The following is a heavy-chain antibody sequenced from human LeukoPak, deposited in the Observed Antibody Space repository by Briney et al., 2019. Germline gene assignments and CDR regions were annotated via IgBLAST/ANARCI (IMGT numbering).Heavy chain of an antibody. J-gene: IGHJ6*02. Sequence: GGSLRLSCAASGFTFSSYAMHWVRQAPGKGLEWLAVISYDGSNKYYADSVKGRSTISRDNSKNTLYLQMNSLRAEDTAVYYCASVSSSSYYYGMDVWGQGTTVTVSS. D-gene: IGHD6-6*01. CDR1: GFTFSSYA. V-gene: IGHV3-30-3*01. CDR3: ASVSSSSYYYGMDV. CDR2: ISYDGSNK.